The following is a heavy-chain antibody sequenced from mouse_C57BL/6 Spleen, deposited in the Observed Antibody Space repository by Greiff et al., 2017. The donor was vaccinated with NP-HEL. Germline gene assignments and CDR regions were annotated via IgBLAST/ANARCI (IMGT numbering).Heavy chain of an antibody. D-gene: IGHD1-1*01. V-gene: IGHV1-20*01. CDR3: ARTPGSSYDYAMDY. Sequence: EVQLQQSGPELVKPGDSVKISCKASGYSFTGYFMNWVMQSHGKSLEWIGRINPYNGDTFYIQKFKGKATLTVDKSSSTAHMELRSLTSEDSAVYYCARTPGSSYDYAMDYWGQGTSVTVSS. J-gene: IGHJ4*01. CDR2: INPYNGDT. CDR1: GYSFTGYF.